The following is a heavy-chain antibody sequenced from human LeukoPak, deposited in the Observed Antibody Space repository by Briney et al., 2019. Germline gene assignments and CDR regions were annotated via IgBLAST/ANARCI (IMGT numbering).Heavy chain of an antibody. CDR3: ARAVKDSGGYPPPFRFDY. V-gene: IGHV4-59*01. J-gene: IGHJ4*02. CDR2: IYYSGST. D-gene: IGHD1-26*01. Sequence: SETLSLTCTVSGGSISSYYWSWIRQPPGKGLEWIGYIYYSGSTNYNPSLKSRVTISVDTSKNQFSLKLSSVTAADTAGYYCARAVKDSGGYPPPFRFDYWGQGTLVTVSS. CDR1: GGSISSYY.